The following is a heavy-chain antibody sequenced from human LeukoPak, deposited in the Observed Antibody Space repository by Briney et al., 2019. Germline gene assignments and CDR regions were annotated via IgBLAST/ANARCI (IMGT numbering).Heavy chain of an antibody. CDR1: GYTFTSYY. CDR3: ASTLCCSGGSCWGAFDI. V-gene: IGHV1-46*01. CDR2: INPSGGST. D-gene: IGHD2-15*01. J-gene: IGHJ3*02. Sequence: ASVKVSCKASGYTFTSYYMHWVRQAPGQGLEWMGIINPSGGSTSYAQKFQGRVTMTRDTSTSTVYMELSSLRSEDTAVYYCASTLCCSGGSCWGAFDIWGQGTMVTVSS.